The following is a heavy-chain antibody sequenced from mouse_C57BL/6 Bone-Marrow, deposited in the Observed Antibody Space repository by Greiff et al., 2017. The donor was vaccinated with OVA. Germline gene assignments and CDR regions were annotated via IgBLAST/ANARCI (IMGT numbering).Heavy chain of an antibody. V-gene: IGHV1-19*01. Sequence: VQLQQSGPVLVKPGASVKMSCKASGYTFTDYYMNWVKQSHGKSLEWIGVINPYNGGTSYNQKFKGKATLTVDKSSSTAYMELNSLTSEDSAVYDCAPIYYYGSSYQGLFAYWGQGTLVTVSA. D-gene: IGHD1-1*01. CDR2: INPYNGGT. J-gene: IGHJ3*01. CDR3: APIYYYGSSYQGLFAY. CDR1: GYTFTDYY.